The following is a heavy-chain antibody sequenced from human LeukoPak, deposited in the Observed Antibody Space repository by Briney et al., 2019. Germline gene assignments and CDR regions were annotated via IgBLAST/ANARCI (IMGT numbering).Heavy chain of an antibody. D-gene: IGHD5-18*01. CDR3: ARGVGVGYSYGLAYFDY. CDR2: IYSGGST. Sequence: GGSLRLSCAASGFTVSSNHMSWVRQAPGKGLEWVSVIYSGGSTYYADSVKGRFTISRDNSKNTLYLQMNSLSAEDTAVYYCARGVGVGYSYGLAYFDYWGQGTLVTVSS. CDR1: GFTVSSNH. V-gene: IGHV3-53*01. J-gene: IGHJ4*02.